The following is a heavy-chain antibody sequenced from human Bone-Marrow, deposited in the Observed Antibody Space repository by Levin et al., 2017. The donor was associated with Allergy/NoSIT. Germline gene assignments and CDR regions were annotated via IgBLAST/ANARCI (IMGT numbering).Heavy chain of an antibody. CDR2: ISGRGEST. CDR3: EKVGGDRSTNQYYNGLDV. J-gene: IGHJ6*02. D-gene: IGHD2-8*01. CDR1: GISFSKDA. V-gene: IGHV3-23*01. Sequence: GESLKISCVAPGISFSKDAMTWVRQAPGKGLDWVSAISGRGESTYYADSVKGRFTIPRDNSNNTLYLQMNSLRAEDTAVYYCEKVGGDRSTNQYYNGLDVWGHGTAVTVSS.